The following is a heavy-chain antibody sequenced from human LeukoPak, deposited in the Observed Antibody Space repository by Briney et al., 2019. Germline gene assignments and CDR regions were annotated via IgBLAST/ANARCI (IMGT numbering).Heavy chain of an antibody. CDR1: GRSFTTYA. J-gene: IGHJ6*03. CDR2: TVPLFGTT. CDR3: ARGTWSDVGYYYYYYMDV. Sequence: SVKVSCKASGRSFTTYAISWVRQAPGEGLEWMGGTVPLFGTTKYAQKFQDRVTITTDDSMSTAYMELSSLTSEDTALYYCARGTWSDVGYYYYYYMDVWGKGTTVTVSS. D-gene: IGHD1-1*01. V-gene: IGHV1-69*05.